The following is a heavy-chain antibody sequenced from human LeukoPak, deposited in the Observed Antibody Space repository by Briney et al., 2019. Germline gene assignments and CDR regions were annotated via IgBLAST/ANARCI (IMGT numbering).Heavy chain of an antibody. V-gene: IGHV3-11*06. J-gene: IGHJ3*02. CDR3: AGRGDIVVVPAAPDAFDI. CDR1: GFTFSDYY. CDR2: ISTSSSYT. D-gene: IGHD2-2*01. Sequence: KPGGSLRLSCAASGFTFSDYYMTWIRQAPGKGLEWVSYISTSSSYTNYADSVKGRFTISRVNAKNSLYLQMNSLRAEDTAVYYCAGRGDIVVVPAAPDAFDIWGQGTMVTVSS.